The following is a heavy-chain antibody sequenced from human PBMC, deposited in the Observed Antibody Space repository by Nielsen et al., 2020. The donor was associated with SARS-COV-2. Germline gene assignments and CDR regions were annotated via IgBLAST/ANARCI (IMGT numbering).Heavy chain of an antibody. CDR2: INHSGST. CDR1: GGSFSGYY. V-gene: IGHV4-34*01. CDR3: ARGTGYSSSWYDLYYMDV. J-gene: IGHJ6*03. Sequence: GSLRLSCAVYGGSFSGYYWSWIRQPPGKGLEWIGEINHSGSTNYNPSLKSRVTISVDTSKNQFSLKLSSVTAADTAVYYCARGTGYSSSWYDLYYMDVWGKGTTVTVSS. D-gene: IGHD6-13*01.